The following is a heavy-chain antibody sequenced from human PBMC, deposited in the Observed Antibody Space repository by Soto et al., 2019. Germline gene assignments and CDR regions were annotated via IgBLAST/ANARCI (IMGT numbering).Heavy chain of an antibody. CDR1: GGSISSGDYY. D-gene: IGHD3-22*01. CDR2: IYYSGST. CDR3: ARDPQYYYDSSGYANWYFDL. V-gene: IGHV4-30-4*01. J-gene: IGHJ2*01. Sequence: QVQLQESGPGLVKPSQTLSLTCTVSGGSISSGDYYWSWIRQPPGKGLEWIGYIYYSGSTYYNPSLKSRVTISVDTSKNQFSLKLSSVTAADTAVYYCARDPQYYYDSSGYANWYFDLWGRGTLVTVSS.